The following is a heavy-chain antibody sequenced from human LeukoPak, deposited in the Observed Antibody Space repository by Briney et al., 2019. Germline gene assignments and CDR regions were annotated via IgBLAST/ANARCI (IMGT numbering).Heavy chain of an antibody. J-gene: IGHJ6*02. CDR1: GGSISSYY. V-gene: IGHV4-59*08. CDR2: IYYSGST. CDR3: ARHRKGPVVVVAATPYYYGMDV. Sequence: SETLSLTFTVSGGSISSYYWSWIRQPPGKGLEWIGYIYYSGSTNYNPSLKSRVTISVDTSKNQFSLKLSSVTAADTAVYYCARHRKGPVVVVAATPYYYGMDVWGQGTTVTVSS. D-gene: IGHD2-15*01.